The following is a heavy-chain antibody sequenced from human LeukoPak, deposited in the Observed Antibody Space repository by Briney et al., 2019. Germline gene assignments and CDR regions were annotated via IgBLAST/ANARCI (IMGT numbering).Heavy chain of an antibody. CDR2: IRSKAYGKTA. J-gene: IGHJ4*02. CDR3: TRDRGAYNLYDY. D-gene: IGHD1-1*01. CDR1: GFTFGDYA. V-gene: IGHV3-49*03. Sequence: GGSLRLSCTASGFTFGDYAMSWIRQAPGKGLEWVGFIRSKAYGKTADYAASVKGRFTISRDDCKAIAYLQMNSLKTEDTAVYHCTRDRGAYNLYDYWGQGTLVTVSS.